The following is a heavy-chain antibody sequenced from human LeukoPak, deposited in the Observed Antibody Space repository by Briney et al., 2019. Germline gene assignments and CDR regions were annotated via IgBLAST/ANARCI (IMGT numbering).Heavy chain of an antibody. V-gene: IGHV4-59*01. CDR1: GGSISSYF. J-gene: IGHJ3*02. CDR2: ICYTGST. CDR3: ARGRNYYDSSRYYYEGDAFDI. D-gene: IGHD3-22*01. Sequence: PSETLSLTCTVSGGSISSYFWSWIRQPPGKGLQWIGYICYTGSTSYNPSLKSRVTMSLDASKNQFSLELNSVTPEDTAVYYCARGRNYYDSSRYYYEGDAFDIWGQGTMVTVSS.